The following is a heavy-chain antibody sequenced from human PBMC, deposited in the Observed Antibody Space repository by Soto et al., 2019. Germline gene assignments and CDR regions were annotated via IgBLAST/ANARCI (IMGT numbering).Heavy chain of an antibody. CDR2: ISGSGGST. CDR3: AKVSSGWYDSFDY. J-gene: IGHJ4*02. D-gene: IGHD6-19*01. CDR1: GFTFSSYA. V-gene: IGHV3-23*01. Sequence: EVQLLESGGGLVQPGGSLRLSCAASGFTFSSYAMSWVRQAPGKGLEWVSAISGSGGSTYYADSVKGRFTISRDNSKNTLYLQMTSLRAEDTAVYYCAKVSSGWYDSFDYWGQGTLVTVSS.